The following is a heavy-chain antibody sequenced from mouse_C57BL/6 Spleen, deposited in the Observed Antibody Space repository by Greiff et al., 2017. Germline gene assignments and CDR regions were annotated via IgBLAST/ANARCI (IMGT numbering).Heavy chain of an antibody. D-gene: IGHD1-1*01. V-gene: IGHV3-6*01. J-gene: IGHJ3*01. CDR2: ISYDGSN. CDR3: ARGTTVPFAY. CDR1: GYSITSGYY. Sequence: EVKLVESGPGLVKPSPSLSLSCSVTGYSITSGYYWYWIRQSPGNKLEWMGYISYDGSNNYNPSLKNRISITRDTSKNQFFLKLKSVTTEDTATYYCARGTTVPFAYWGQGTLVTVSA.